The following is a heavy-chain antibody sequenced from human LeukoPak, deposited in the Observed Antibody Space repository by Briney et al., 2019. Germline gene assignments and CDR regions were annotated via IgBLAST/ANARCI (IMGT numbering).Heavy chain of an antibody. CDR2: MNPNSGNT. CDR1: GYTFTSYD. CDR3: ARSDDYGDAFDI. Sequence: ASVKVSCKASGYTFTSYDINWVRQATGQGLEWMGWMNPNSGNTGYAQKFQGRVTMTRNTSISTAYMELSSLRSEDTAVYYCARSDDYGDAFDIWGQGTMVTVSS. D-gene: IGHD4-17*01. V-gene: IGHV1-8*01. J-gene: IGHJ3*02.